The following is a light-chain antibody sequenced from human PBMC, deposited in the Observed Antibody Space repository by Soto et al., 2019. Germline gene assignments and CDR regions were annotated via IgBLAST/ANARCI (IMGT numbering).Light chain of an antibody. CDR2: DAS. J-gene: IGKJ4*01. Sequence: EIVLRQSPATVALSPGERATLSCRASQSVSSYLAWYQQKPGQAPRLLIYDASNRATGIPARFSGSGSGTDFTLTISSLEPKDFAVYYCQQRGNWPLTFGGGTKV. CDR1: QSVSSY. V-gene: IGKV3-11*01. CDR3: QQRGNWPLT.